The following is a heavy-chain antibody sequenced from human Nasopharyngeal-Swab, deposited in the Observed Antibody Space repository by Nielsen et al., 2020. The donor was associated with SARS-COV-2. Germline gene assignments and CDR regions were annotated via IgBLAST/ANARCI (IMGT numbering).Heavy chain of an antibody. D-gene: IGHD2-8*01. Sequence: ASVQVSCKASGYTFTSYDINWVRQATGQGLEWMGWMNPNSGNTGYAQKFQGRVTMTRNTSISTAYMELSSLRSEDTAVYYCARGCRKGVLMVYAILYYYYYMDVWGKGTTVTVSS. CDR1: GYTFTSYD. J-gene: IGHJ6*03. CDR2: MNPNSGNT. CDR3: ARGCRKGVLMVYAILYYYYYMDV. V-gene: IGHV1-8*01.